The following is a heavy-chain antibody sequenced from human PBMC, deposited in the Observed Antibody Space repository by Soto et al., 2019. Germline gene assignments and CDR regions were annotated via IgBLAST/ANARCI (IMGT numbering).Heavy chain of an antibody. CDR2: MNPNSGNT. V-gene: IGHV1-8*01. J-gene: IGHJ4*02. CDR3: ARVGLLATIGDY. D-gene: IGHD5-12*01. Sequence: ASVKVSCKASGYTFTSYDINWVRQATGQGLEWMGWMNPNSGNTGYAQKFQGRVTMTRNTSISTAYMELSSLRSEDTAVYYCARVGLLATIGDYWGQGTLVTVSS. CDR1: GYTFTSYD.